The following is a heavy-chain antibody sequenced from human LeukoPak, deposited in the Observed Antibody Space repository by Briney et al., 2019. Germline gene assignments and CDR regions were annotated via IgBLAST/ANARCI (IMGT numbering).Heavy chain of an antibody. CDR3: AKGGFRGYALYRAFDY. CDR1: GFTFSSYG. D-gene: IGHD3-16*01. CDR2: TRYDGSNK. Sequence: GGSLRLSCAASGFTFSSYGMHWVRQAPGKGLEWVAFTRYDGSNKYYADSVKGRFTISRDNSKNTLYLQMNSLRAEDTAVYYCAKGGFRGYALYRAFDYWGQGTLVTVSS. V-gene: IGHV3-30*02. J-gene: IGHJ4*02.